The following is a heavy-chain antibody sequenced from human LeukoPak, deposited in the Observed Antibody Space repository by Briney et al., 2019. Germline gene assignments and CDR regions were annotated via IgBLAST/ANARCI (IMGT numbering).Heavy chain of an antibody. D-gene: IGHD2-2*01. Sequence: ASVKVSCKASGYTFTSYYMHWVRQAPGQGLEWMGTINPSGGSTSYAQKFQGRVTMTEDTSTDTAYMELSSLRSEDTAVYYCATSLPTRWWFDPWGQGTLVTVSS. CDR1: GYTFTSYY. CDR2: INPSGGST. CDR3: ATSLPTRWWFDP. V-gene: IGHV1-46*01. J-gene: IGHJ5*02.